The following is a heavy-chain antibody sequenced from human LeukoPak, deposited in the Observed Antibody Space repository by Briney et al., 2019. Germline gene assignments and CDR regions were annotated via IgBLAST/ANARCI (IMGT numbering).Heavy chain of an antibody. CDR1: GFTFSGYG. V-gene: IGHV3-23*01. CDR3: AKDMGGGTAPFDY. J-gene: IGHJ4*02. D-gene: IGHD1-1*01. Sequence: GGSLRLSCAASGFTFSGYGMSWVRQAPGKGLEWVSVISGSGGTTYYADSVKGRFTISRDNSKNTLYLQMNSLRAEDTAVYYCAKDMGGGTAPFDYWGQGTLVTVSS. CDR2: ISGSGGTT.